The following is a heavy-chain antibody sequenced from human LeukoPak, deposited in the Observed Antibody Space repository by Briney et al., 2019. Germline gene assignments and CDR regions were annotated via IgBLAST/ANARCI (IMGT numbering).Heavy chain of an antibody. D-gene: IGHD1-26*01. J-gene: IGHJ5*02. Sequence: SETLSLTCAVYGGSFSGYYWSWIRQPPGKGLEWIGEINHSGSTNYNPSLKSRVTISVDTSKNQFSLKLSSVTAADTAVYYCARETLGASDNWFDPWGQGTLVTVSS. CDR3: ARETLGASDNWFDP. CDR1: GGSFSGYY. CDR2: INHSGST. V-gene: IGHV4-34*01.